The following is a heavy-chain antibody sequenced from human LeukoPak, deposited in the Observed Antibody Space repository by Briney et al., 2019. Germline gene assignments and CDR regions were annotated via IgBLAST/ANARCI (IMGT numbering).Heavy chain of an antibody. J-gene: IGHJ4*02. D-gene: IGHD3-22*01. Sequence: GGSLRLSCAASGFTFSSYNMNWVRQAPGKGLEWVSSITSGSSYIYYADSVKGRFTISRDNAKNSLYLQMNSLRAEDTAVYYCATRPYDSSGPFDYWGQGTLVTVSS. CDR3: ATRPYDSSGPFDY. CDR1: GFTFSSYN. V-gene: IGHV3-21*01. CDR2: ITSGSSYI.